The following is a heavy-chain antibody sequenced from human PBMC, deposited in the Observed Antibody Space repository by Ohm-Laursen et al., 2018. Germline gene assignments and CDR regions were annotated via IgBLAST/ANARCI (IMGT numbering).Heavy chain of an antibody. Sequence: GSLRLSCTASGFTFSDFWMTWVRQAPGKGLECVANIKEGGSEKYYVDSVKGRFTISRDNAKNSLYLQMNSLRAEDTAVYYCVGIGRYRSGGRWYTSYFDHWGQGTLVTVSS. J-gene: IGHJ4*02. CDR3: VGIGRYRSGGRWYTSYFDH. CDR2: IKEGGSEK. D-gene: IGHD2-15*01. CDR1: GFTFSDFW. V-gene: IGHV3-7*01.